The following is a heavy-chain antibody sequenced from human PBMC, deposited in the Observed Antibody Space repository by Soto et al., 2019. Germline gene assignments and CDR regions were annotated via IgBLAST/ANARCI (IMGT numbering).Heavy chain of an antibody. D-gene: IGHD1-20*01. CDR2: INHSGST. V-gene: IGHV4-34*01. CDR3: ATITGSCNWFDP. Sequence: QVQLQQWGAGLLKPSETLSLTCAVYGGSFSGYYWSWIRQPPGKGLEWIGEINHSGSTNYNPSLKSRVTISVDTSKNQFSLKLSSVTAADTAVYYCATITGSCNWFDPWGQGTLVTVSS. J-gene: IGHJ5*02. CDR1: GGSFSGYY.